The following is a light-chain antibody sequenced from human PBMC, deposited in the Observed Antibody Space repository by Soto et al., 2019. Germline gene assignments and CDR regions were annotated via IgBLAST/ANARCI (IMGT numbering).Light chain of an antibody. CDR2: GVS. CDR1: QTVSRF. Sequence: ETVLTQSPATLSLSPGEGATLSCRASQTVSRFFAWYQQKPGQAPRLLIYGVSNRATGVPARFSGSRSGTDFTLSISSLEPEDSGVYYCQQRFTWPLTFGGGTKVEIK. V-gene: IGKV3-11*01. J-gene: IGKJ4*01. CDR3: QQRFTWPLT.